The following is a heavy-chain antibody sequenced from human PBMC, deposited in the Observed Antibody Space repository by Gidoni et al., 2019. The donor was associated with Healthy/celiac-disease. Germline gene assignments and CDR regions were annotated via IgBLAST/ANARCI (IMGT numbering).Heavy chain of an antibody. D-gene: IGHD3-3*01. J-gene: IGHJ6*03. V-gene: IGHV3-7*01. CDR3: ARVPEEHYDFWSGSMGGYYMDV. CDR2: GSEK. Sequence: GSEKYYVDSVKGRFTISRDNAKNSLYLQMNSLRAEDTAVYYCARVPEEHYDFWSGSMGGYYMDVWGKGTTVTVSS.